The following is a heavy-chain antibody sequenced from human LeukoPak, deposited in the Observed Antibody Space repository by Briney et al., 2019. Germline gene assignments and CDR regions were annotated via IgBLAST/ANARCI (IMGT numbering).Heavy chain of an antibody. D-gene: IGHD4-11*01. CDR1: GYSFTGYY. V-gene: IGHV1-2*02. Sequence: GASVKVSCKASGYSFTGYYMHWVRQAPGQGLEWMGWINPGSGGTNFAQKFQGRVSMTRDTSITTAYMELSSLRSDDTAVYYCASGYSDYADYYNYYMDVWGKGTTVTVSS. CDR2: INPGSGGT. CDR3: ASGYSDYADYYNYYMDV. J-gene: IGHJ6*03.